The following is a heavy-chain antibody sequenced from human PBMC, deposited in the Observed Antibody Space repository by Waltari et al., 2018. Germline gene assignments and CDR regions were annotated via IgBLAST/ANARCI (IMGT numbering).Heavy chain of an antibody. CDR2: IHPNSGAT. Sequence: QVQLVQSGAEMKKPGASVIVSCKTFGYTFTGHYIHWVRQAPGQGLEWMGWIHPNSGATRYAQIFQGRVIMTRDTSISTVYMDLSGLKSDDTAVYYCARDHYYDSPGLDYWGQGTLVTVSS. V-gene: IGHV1-2*02. D-gene: IGHD3-22*01. CDR3: ARDHYYDSPGLDY. J-gene: IGHJ4*02. CDR1: GYTFTGHY.